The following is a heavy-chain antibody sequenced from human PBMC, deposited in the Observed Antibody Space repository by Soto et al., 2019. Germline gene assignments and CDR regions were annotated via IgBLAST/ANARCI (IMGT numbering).Heavy chain of an antibody. J-gene: IGHJ4*02. D-gene: IGHD2-15*01. V-gene: IGHV4-59*13. CDR3: ARAQAAYYFDY. Sequence: SETLSLTCTVSGGSISGYSWSWIRQSPGKGLEWIGYIYYSGSTNYNPSLKSRVTISVDTSKNRFSLKLSSVTVADSAVYYCARAQAAYYFDYWGQGTVVTVSS. CDR1: GGSISGYS. CDR2: IYYSGST.